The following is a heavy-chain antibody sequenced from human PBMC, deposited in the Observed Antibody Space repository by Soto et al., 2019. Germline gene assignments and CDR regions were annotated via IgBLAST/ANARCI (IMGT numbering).Heavy chain of an antibody. CDR2: SSNSGTFT. Sequence: PGVSLRLSCAASGFSISDHYMSWIRQAPGKGLEWVSYSSNSGTFTKYADSVKGRFSISRDNAKNSLYLEINSLRGEDTAIYYCARSGDNYNVLDYWGQGTPVTVSS. V-gene: IGHV3-11*03. D-gene: IGHD3-10*02. CDR3: ARSGDNYNVLDY. CDR1: GFSISDHY. J-gene: IGHJ4*02.